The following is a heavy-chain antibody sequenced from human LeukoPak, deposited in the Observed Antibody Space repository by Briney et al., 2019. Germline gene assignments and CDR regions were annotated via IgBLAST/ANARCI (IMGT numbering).Heavy chain of an antibody. CDR1: GFSISSGYY. Sequence: PSETLSLTCTVSGFSISSGYYWDWIRQPPGKGLEWIGSINHSGSTYHNPSLKSRFTMSADTSKNQFSLILSSVTAADTAVYYCARVDATMIRAFDSWGQGTMVTVSS. V-gene: IGHV4-38-2*02. J-gene: IGHJ3*02. D-gene: IGHD3-10*01. CDR2: INHSGST. CDR3: ARVDATMIRAFDS.